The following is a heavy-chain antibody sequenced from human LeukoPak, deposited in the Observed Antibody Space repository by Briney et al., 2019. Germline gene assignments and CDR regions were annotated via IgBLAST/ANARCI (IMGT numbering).Heavy chain of an antibody. CDR3: ALSKAPGAFDI. J-gene: IGHJ3*02. D-gene: IGHD2/OR15-2a*01. CDR2: IYWNDDK. V-gene: IGHV2-5*01. Sequence: SGPTLVKPTQTLTLTCTFSGFSLSTSGVGVGWIRQPPGKALEWLALIYWNDDKRYSPSLKSRLTITKDASKNQVVLTMTNMDPVDTATYYCALSKAPGAFDIWGQGTMVTVSS. CDR1: GFSLSTSGVG.